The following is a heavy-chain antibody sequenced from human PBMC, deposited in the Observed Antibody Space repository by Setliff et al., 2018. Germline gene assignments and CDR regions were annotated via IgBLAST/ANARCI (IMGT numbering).Heavy chain of an antibody. CDR1: GGSFTTYY. D-gene: IGHD3-22*01. V-gene: IGHV4-59*05. J-gene: IGHJ6*03. Sequence: PSETLSLTCSVSGGSFTTYYWSWIRQSPGKGLEWIGSIYYSGTTYYNPSVRSRVTISVDTSKNQFSLKLSSVTAADTAVYFCARRPYQHYDSSGYSVNYYMDVWGKGTTVTVSS. CDR3: ARRPYQHYDSSGYSVNYYMDV. CDR2: IYYSGTT.